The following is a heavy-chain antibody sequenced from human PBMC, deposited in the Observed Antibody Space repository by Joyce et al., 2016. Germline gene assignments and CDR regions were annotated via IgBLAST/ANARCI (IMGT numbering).Heavy chain of an antibody. V-gene: IGHV3-53*01. CDR2: VNSGGRT. Sequence: EVQLVESGGGLIQPGGSLRLSCVASGFSVSNTFMSWVRQDPGKGRECVSVVNSGGRTSYAVSVKGRFSISRDNSKNTLCLQMNSLRADDTAIYYCARGGPGLYSSPFDYWGQGTLVTVSS. J-gene: IGHJ4*02. CDR3: ARGGPGLYSSPFDY. CDR1: GFSVSNTF. D-gene: IGHD6-13*01.